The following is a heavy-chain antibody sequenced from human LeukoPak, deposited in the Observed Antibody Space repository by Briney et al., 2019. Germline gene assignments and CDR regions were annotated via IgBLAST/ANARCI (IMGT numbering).Heavy chain of an antibody. CDR3: ARGYYDSSGYYLDY. D-gene: IGHD3-22*01. Sequence: SQTLSLTCAVSGGSISSGGYSWSWIRQPPGKGLEWIGYIYHSGSTYYNPSLKSRVTISVDRSKNQFSLKLSSVTAADTAVYYCARGYYDSSGYYLDYWGQGTLVTVSS. CDR1: GGSISSGGYS. CDR2: IYHSGST. V-gene: IGHV4-30-2*01. J-gene: IGHJ4*02.